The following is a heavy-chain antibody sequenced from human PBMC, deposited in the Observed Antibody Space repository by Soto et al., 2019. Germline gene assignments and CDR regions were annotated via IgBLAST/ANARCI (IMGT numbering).Heavy chain of an antibody. V-gene: IGHV3-7*01. D-gene: IGHD3-22*01. CDR3: ARDYYKYYDSSGYYRSPAY. J-gene: IGHJ4*02. CDR1: KFTFSNYW. Sequence: PGGSLILSCVASKFTFSNYWMTWVRQAPGKGLEWVANIKEDGSEKYYVDSVKGRFTISRDNSRNTLFLQMNSLRAEDTAVYYCARDYYKYYDSSGYYRSPAYWGQGTLVTVSS. CDR2: IKEDGSEK.